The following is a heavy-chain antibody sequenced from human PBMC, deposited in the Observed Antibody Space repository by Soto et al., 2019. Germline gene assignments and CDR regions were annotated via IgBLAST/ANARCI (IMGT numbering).Heavy chain of an antibody. CDR2: ISYDGSNK. CDR3: ARVSTLWFGAFDY. J-gene: IGHJ4*02. V-gene: IGHV3-30-3*01. CDR1: GFTFSSYA. D-gene: IGHD3-10*01. Sequence: HPGGSLRLSCAASGFTFSSYAMHWVRQAPGKGLEWVAVISYDGSNKYYADSVKGRFTISRDNSKNTLYLQMNSLRAEDTAVYYCARVSTLWFGAFDYWGQGTLVTVSS.